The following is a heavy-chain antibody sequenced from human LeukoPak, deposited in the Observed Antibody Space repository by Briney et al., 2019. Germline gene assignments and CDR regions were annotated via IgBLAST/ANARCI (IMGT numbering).Heavy chain of an antibody. V-gene: IGHV1-24*01. J-gene: IGHJ5*02. CDR2: FDPEDGET. CDR1: GYTLTELS. D-gene: IGHD5-12*01. Sequence: ASVKVSCKVSGYTLTELSMHWVRQAPGKGLEWMGGFDPEDGETIYAQKFQGRVTMTEDTSTDTAYMELSSLRSEDTAVYYCARGSGYDSPFDPWGQGTLVTVSS. CDR3: ARGSGYDSPFDP.